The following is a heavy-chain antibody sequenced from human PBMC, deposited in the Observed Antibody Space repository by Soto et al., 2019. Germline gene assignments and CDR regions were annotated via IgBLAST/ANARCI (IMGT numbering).Heavy chain of an antibody. Sequence: EVQLVESGGDLVKRGGSLRLSCAASGFDVSNTYMSWVRQAPGKGLDWVSVIYSGGYTNYADSVKGRFIVSRDIPKNTLYLQMDSLRAEDTAVYYCAREAIIVIAAPEDYFDYWGQGTLVTVSS. D-gene: IGHD3-22*01. CDR3: AREAIIVIAAPEDYFDY. CDR2: IYSGGYT. V-gene: IGHV3-66*01. CDR1: GFDVSNTY. J-gene: IGHJ4*02.